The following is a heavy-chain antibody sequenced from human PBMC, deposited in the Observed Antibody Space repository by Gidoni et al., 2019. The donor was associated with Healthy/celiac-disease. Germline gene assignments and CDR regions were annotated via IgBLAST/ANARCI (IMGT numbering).Heavy chain of an antibody. D-gene: IGHD4-17*01. Sequence: EVQLVESGGGLVKPGGSLRLSCAASGFTFSNAWMNWVRQAPGKGLEWVGRIKSKTDGGTTDYAAPVKGRFTISRDDSKNTLYLQMNSLKTEDTAVYYCTTDLELNGDYVDYWGQGTLVTVSS. V-gene: IGHV3-15*07. J-gene: IGHJ4*02. CDR3: TTDLELNGDYVDY. CDR2: IKSKTDGGTT. CDR1: GFTFSNAW.